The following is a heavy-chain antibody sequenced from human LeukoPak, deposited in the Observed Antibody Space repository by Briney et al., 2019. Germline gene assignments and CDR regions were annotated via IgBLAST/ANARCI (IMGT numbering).Heavy chain of an antibody. J-gene: IGHJ4*02. Sequence: PSETLSLTCAVSGGSISSYYWSWIRQPAGKGLEWIGRIYTSGSTNYNPSLKSRVTMSVDTSKNQFSLKLSSVTAADTAVYYCARDSGSYFGYYFDYWGQGTLVTVSS. CDR3: ARDSGSYFGYYFDY. CDR1: GGSISSYY. CDR2: IYTSGST. V-gene: IGHV4-4*07. D-gene: IGHD1-26*01.